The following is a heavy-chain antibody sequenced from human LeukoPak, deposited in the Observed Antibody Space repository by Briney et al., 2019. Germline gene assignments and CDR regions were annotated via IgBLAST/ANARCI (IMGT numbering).Heavy chain of an antibody. CDR1: GVAVSVNY. J-gene: IGHJ4*02. V-gene: IGHV3-66*01. CDR3: ARTRRGYSWEAEFYY. Sequence: PGGSLRLSPAASGVAVSVNYTSCGSATPQEGVGRGSLIYSNNTTYYSDSVKGRFAISRDNSKNTLYLQMISLRAEDTAVYYCARTRRGYSWEAEFYYWGQGTLVTVSP. D-gene: IGHD2-15*01. CDR2: IYSNNTT.